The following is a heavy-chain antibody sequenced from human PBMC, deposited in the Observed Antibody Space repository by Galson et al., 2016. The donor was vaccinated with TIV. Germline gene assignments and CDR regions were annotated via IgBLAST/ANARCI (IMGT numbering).Heavy chain of an antibody. D-gene: IGHD6-25*01. CDR3: ARELRQDAFDI. J-gene: IGHJ3*02. Sequence: LRLSCAASGFPFSSYWISWVRQAPGKGLEWVANIKHNGYEKYYVDSVRGRFTISRDNAENSLYLLQMNSLRAEDTAVYYCARELRQDAFDIWGQGTMVTVSS. CDR1: GFPFSSYW. CDR2: IKHNGYEK. V-gene: IGHV3-7*01.